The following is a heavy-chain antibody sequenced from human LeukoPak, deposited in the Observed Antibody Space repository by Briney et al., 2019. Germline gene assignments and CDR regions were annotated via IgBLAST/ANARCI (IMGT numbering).Heavy chain of an antibody. CDR1: GGSISSYY. D-gene: IGHD3-9*01. V-gene: IGHV4-59*12. J-gene: IGHJ4*02. CDR2: IYYSGST. Sequence: SETLSLTCTVSGGSISSYYWSWIRQPPGKGLEWIGYIYYSGSTNCNPSLKSRVTISVDTSKSQFSLKLSSATAADTAVYYCATGRSIRYFDYWGQGTPLTVSS. CDR3: ATGRSIRYFDY.